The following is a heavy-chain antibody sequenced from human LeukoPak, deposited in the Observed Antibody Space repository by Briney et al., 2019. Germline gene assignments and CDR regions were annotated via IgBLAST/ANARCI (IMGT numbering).Heavy chain of an antibody. CDR1: GGSISSSSYY. CDR3: ARHRYSNWFDP. V-gene: IGHV4-39*01. D-gene: IGHD2-15*01. J-gene: IGHJ5*02. Sequence: PSETLSLTCTVSGGSISSSSYYWGWIRQPPGRGLEWIGSIYYSGSTYYNPSLKSRVTISVDTSKNQFSLKLSSVTAADRGVYSCARHRYSNWFDPWGQGPLVTVSS. CDR2: IYYSGST.